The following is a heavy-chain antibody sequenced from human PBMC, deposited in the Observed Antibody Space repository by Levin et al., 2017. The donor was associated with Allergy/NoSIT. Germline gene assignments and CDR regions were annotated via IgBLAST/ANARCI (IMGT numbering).Heavy chain of an antibody. V-gene: IGHV3-74*01. J-gene: IGHJ4*02. CDR3: ARDRSGFSDN. D-gene: IGHD3-22*01. Sequence: GGSLRLSCAASGFTFSNYWMHWVRQAPGKGLVWVSRSNEDGSITNYADSVKGRFTISRDNAKNKLYLQMNSLRAEDTAVYYCARDRSGFSDNWGQGTLVTVST. CDR2: SNEDGSIT. CDR1: GFTFSNYW.